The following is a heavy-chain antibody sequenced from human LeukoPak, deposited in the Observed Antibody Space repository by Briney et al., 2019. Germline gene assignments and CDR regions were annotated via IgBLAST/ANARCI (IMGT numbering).Heavy chain of an antibody. CDR1: GFTFSSYE. CDR2: ISSSGSTI. V-gene: IGHV3-48*03. D-gene: IGHD6-13*01. J-gene: IGHJ6*03. CDR3: AKERAAAGNYYYYYMDV. Sequence: GGSLRLSCAASGFTFSSYEMNWVRQAPGKGLEWVSYISSSGSTIYYADSVKGRFTISRDNAKNSLYLQMNSLRAEDTAVYYCAKERAAAGNYYYYYMDVWGKGTTVAISS.